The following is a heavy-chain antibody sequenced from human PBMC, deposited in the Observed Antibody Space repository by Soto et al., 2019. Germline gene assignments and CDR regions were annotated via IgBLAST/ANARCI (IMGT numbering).Heavy chain of an antibody. J-gene: IGHJ6*02. Sequence: GASVKVSCKASGDTFSSYSINWVRQAPGLGLEWMGRINPILSMSNYAQNFRGRVTIIADKSTSTAYMELNSLRDEDTAVYYCVSDFGISTSCYAGVCSHYYYGMDVWGQGTTVTVSS. D-gene: IGHD2-2*01. V-gene: IGHV1-69*02. CDR1: GDTFSSYS. CDR3: VSDFGISTSCYAGVCSHYYYGMDV. CDR2: INPILSMS.